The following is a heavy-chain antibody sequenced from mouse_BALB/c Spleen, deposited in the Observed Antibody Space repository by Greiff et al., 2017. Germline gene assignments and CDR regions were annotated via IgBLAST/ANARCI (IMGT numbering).Heavy chain of an antibody. CDR1: GDSITSGY. V-gene: IGHV3-8*02. CDR2: ISYSGST. Sequence: EVKLMESGPSLVKPSQTLSLTCSVSGDSITSGYWHWIRKFPGNKLEYMGYISYSGSTYYNPSLKSRISITRDTSKNQYYLQLNSVTTQDTATYYCARSHGNFSYYAMDYWGQGTAVTVST. D-gene: IGHD2-1*01. CDR3: ARSHGNFSYYAMDY. J-gene: IGHJ4*01.